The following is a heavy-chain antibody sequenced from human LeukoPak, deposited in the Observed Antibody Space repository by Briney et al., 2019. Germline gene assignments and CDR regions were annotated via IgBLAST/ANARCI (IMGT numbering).Heavy chain of an antibody. Sequence: PGGSLRLSCAASGFSFSSYAMSWVRQAPGKGLEWVSGISGNGGSTNYADSAKGRFTISRDNSKNTLYLQTNSLRAEDTAVYYCAKDVLGTSISSWEDYWGQGTLVTVSS. CDR2: ISGNGGST. CDR3: AKDVLGTSISSWEDY. CDR1: GFSFSSYA. V-gene: IGHV3-23*01. D-gene: IGHD2-2*01. J-gene: IGHJ4*02.